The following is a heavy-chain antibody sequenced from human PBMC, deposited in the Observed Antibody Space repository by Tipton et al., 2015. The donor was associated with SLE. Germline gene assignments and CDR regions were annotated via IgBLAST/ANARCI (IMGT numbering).Heavy chain of an antibody. J-gene: IGHJ4*02. V-gene: IGHV4-34*01. Sequence: LSLTCAVYGGSSSRYYWSWIRQPPGKGLEWIGHIYHSGSTNYNPSLKSRVTKSVDTSKSQFSLKLSSVTAADTAVYYCARGGVGDFWRGFPPSGFFDYWGQGALVTVSS. CDR2: IYHSGST. D-gene: IGHD3-3*01. CDR3: ARGGVGDFWRGFPPSGFFDY. CDR1: GGSSSRYY.